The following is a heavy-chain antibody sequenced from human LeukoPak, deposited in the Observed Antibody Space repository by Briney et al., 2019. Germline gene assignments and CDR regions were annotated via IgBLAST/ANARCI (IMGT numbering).Heavy chain of an antibody. V-gene: IGHV1-69*13. CDR2: IIPIFGIP. CDR3: AREAGSYLYYFNS. J-gene: IGHJ4*02. D-gene: IGHD6-13*01. Sequence: SVKVSCKASGGTFRTFAISWVRQAPGQGLEWMGGIIPIFGIPDSAQKFQGRLTITADESTTTAYMELSSLRSDDTAVYYCAREAGSYLYYFNSWGQGTLVTVSS. CDR1: GGTFRTFA.